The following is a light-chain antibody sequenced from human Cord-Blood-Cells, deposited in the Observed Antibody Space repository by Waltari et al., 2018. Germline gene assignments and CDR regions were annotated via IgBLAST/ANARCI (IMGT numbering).Light chain of an antibody. V-gene: IGLV1-47*01. J-gene: IGLJ3*02. CDR2: RNN. CDR1: SSNIGSNY. Sequence: QSVLTQPPSASGTPGPRVPISCSGSSSNIGSNYLYWYPQLPGPAPKLLCNRNNQRPSGVPDRFSGSKSGTSASLAISGLRSEDEADYYCAAWDDSLSGWVFGGGTKLTVL. CDR3: AAWDDSLSGWV.